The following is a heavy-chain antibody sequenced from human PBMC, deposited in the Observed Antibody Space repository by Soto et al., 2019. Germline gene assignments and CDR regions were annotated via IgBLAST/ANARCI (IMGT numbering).Heavy chain of an antibody. D-gene: IGHD6-13*01. CDR3: AKDLAAAGRLPANWFDP. V-gene: IGHV3-23*01. CDR1: GFTFSSYA. Sequence: EVQLLESGGGLVQPGGSLRLSCAASGFTFSSYAMSWVRQAPGQGLEWVSAISGSGGSTYYADSAKGRFTICRDNPKNALHVQMNSLRAQETAVYHCAKDLAAAGRLPANWFDPWGQGTLVTVSS. CDR2: ISGSGGST. J-gene: IGHJ5*02.